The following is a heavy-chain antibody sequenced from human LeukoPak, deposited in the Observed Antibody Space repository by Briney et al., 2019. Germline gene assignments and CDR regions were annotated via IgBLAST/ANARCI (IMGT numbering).Heavy chain of an antibody. V-gene: IGHV3-11*01. CDR2: ISSSAGTI. D-gene: IGHD1-20*01. CDR1: GFTFSDYD. CDR3: ARGGRNWKYFDI. J-gene: IGHJ3*02. Sequence: GGSLRLSCAASGFTFSDYDMSWIRQAPGKGLEWVSYISSSAGTIYYADSVKGRFTISRDNAKNSLYLQMNSLRAEDTAVYYCARGGRNWKYFDIWGQGTMVTVSS.